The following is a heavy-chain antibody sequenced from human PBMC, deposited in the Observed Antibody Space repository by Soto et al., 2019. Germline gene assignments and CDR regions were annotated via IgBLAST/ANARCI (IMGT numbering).Heavy chain of an antibody. CDR3: AKDVAYDSREHTSTGGAFDI. CDR2: ISGSGGST. V-gene: IGHV3-23*01. D-gene: IGHD3-22*01. CDR1: GFTFSSYA. Sequence: GGSLRLSCAASGFTFSSYAMSWVRQAPGKGLEWVSAISGSGGSTYYADSVKGRFTISRDNSKNTLYLQMNSLRAEDTAVYYCAKDVAYDSREHTSTGGAFDIWGQGTMVTVSS. J-gene: IGHJ3*02.